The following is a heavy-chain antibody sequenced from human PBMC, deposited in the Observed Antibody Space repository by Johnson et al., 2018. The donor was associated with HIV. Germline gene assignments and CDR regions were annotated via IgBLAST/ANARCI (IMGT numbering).Heavy chain of an antibody. Sequence: VQLVESGGGLVQPGRSLRLSCAASGFTFDDYAMHWVRQAPGKGLEWVSGISWNSGSTYYAASVKGRFTISRDNSKNSLYLQMNSLRTEDTALYYCAKGSLVGPNDAFDIWGQGTMVTVSS. J-gene: IGHJ3*02. V-gene: IGHV3-9*01. CDR1: GFTFDDYA. D-gene: IGHD3-16*02. CDR3: AKGSLVGPNDAFDI. CDR2: ISWNSGST.